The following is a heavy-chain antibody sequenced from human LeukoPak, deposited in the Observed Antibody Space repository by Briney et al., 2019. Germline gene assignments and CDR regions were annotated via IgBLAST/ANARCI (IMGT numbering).Heavy chain of an antibody. CDR3: ARDGIQLWLLGFDY. CDR2: ISSSSSTI. V-gene: IGHV3-48*02. D-gene: IGHD5-18*01. CDR1: GFTFSNYG. Sequence: GGSLRLSCAASGFTFSNYGMNWVRQAPGKGLEWVSYISSSSSTIYYADSVKGRFTISRDNAKNSLYLQMNSLRDEDTAVYYCARDGIQLWLLGFDYWGQGTLVTVSS. J-gene: IGHJ4*02.